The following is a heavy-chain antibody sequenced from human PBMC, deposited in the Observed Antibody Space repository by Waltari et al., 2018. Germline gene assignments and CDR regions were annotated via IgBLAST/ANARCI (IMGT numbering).Heavy chain of an antibody. CDR3: ARERGYYDTSGLPTYYFDY. D-gene: IGHD3-22*01. CDR2: IYTSGST. J-gene: IGHJ4*02. V-gene: IGHV4-61*09. CDR1: GGSISSGSYY. Sequence: QVQLQESGPGLVKPSQTLSLTCTVSGGSISSGSYYWSWIRQPAGKGLEWIGYIYTSGSTNYNPSLKSRVTISVDTSKNQFSLKLSSVTAADTAVYYCARERGYYDTSGLPTYYFDYWGQGTLVTVSS.